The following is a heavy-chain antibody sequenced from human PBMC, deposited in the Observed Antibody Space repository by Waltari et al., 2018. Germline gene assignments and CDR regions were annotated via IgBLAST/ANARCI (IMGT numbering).Heavy chain of an antibody. Sequence: EVQLVESGGGLIQPGGSLRLSCAASGFNINYNYMTWVRQAPGKGREWVSLIYSGGRTDYPLSMKGRVTISRDTYKNLVFLEMKSLRAEDTAVYYCARGETAVLDYWGHGTLVTVSS. CDR3: ARGETAVLDY. J-gene: IGHJ4*01. CDR1: GFNINYNY. V-gene: IGHV3-53*01. D-gene: IGHD6-6*01. CDR2: IYSGGRT.